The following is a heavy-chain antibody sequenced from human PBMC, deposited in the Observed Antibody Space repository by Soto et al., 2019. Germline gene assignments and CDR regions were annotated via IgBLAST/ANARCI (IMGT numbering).Heavy chain of an antibody. V-gene: IGHV3-30*18. D-gene: IGHD1-1*01. CDR1: GFTFSSYG. J-gene: IGHJ6*02. CDR3: AKDEDAWNWNHDYGMDV. CDR2: ISYDGSKK. Sequence: QVQLVESGGGVVQPGRSVRLSCAASGFTFSSYGMHWVRQAPGKGLEWVAVISYDGSKKYYADSVKGRITISRDNSKNTMYLQMNSLRDEDTAVYHCAKDEDAWNWNHDYGMDVWGQGTTVTVSS.